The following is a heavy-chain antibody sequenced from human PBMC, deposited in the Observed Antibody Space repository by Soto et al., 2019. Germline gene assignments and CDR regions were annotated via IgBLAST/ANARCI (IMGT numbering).Heavy chain of an antibody. CDR2: ISAYNGNT. D-gene: IGHD6-19*01. Sequence: QVPLVQSGAEVKKPGASVKVSCKASGYTFTSYGISWVRQAPGQGLEWMGWISAYNGNTNYAQKLQGRVTMTTDTSASTAYMELRSLRSDDTAVYYCAPGGAVAGTGEGGFDYWGQGTLVTVSS. J-gene: IGHJ4*02. V-gene: IGHV1-18*01. CDR1: GYTFTSYG. CDR3: APGGAVAGTGEGGFDY.